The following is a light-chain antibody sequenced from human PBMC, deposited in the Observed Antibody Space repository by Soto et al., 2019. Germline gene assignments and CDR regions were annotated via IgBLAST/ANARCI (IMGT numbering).Light chain of an antibody. Sequence: ETVLTQSPGTLSLSPGERATLSCRASQTIRSNYLAWYRQTPGQAPRLLIYGASNRATGIADRFSGSGSGTDFTLVISRREPEDFALYYCQQSGSSPWTFGQGTKVEIQ. CDR2: GAS. J-gene: IGKJ1*01. CDR1: QTIRSNY. CDR3: QQSGSSPWT. V-gene: IGKV3-20*01.